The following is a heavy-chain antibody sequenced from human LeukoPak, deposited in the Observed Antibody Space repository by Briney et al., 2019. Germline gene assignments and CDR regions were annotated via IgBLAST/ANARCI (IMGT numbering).Heavy chain of an antibody. CDR1: GASVSSYY. Sequence: SETLSLTCTVSGASVSSYYWSWIRQPPGKGLEWIGYIFHSGSTNYNPSLKSRVTISVDTSKNQLSLKLSSVTAADTAVYYCARGAPGGNDYGDYWGQGTLVTVSS. CDR3: ARGAPGGNDYGDY. V-gene: IGHV4-59*02. J-gene: IGHJ4*02. CDR2: IFHSGST.